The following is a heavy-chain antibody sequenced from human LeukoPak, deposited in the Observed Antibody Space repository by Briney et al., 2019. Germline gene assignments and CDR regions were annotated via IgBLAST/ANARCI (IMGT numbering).Heavy chain of an antibody. J-gene: IGHJ4*02. CDR2: IKSKTDGGTT. CDR1: GFTFSSYW. V-gene: IGHV3-15*01. CDR3: TTNTNYDFWSGYSYY. D-gene: IGHD3-3*01. Sequence: GGSLRLSCAASGFTFSSYWMSWVRQAPGKGLEWVGRIKSKTDGGTTDYAAPVKGRFTISRDDSKNTLYLQMNSLKTEDTAVYYCTTNTNYDFWSGYSYYWGQGTLVTVSS.